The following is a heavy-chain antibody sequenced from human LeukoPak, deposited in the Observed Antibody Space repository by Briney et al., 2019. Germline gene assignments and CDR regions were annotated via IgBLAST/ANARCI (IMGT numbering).Heavy chain of an antibody. CDR3: ARASSSWDRFDY. J-gene: IGHJ4*02. V-gene: IGHV3-23*01. CDR2: ISGSGGST. D-gene: IGHD6-13*01. CDR1: GFTFSSYA. Sequence: GGSLRLSCAASGFTFSSYAMSWVRQAPGKGLEWVSAISGSGGSTYYADSVKGRFTISRDNSKNTLYLQMNSLRAEDTAVYYCARASSSWDRFDYWGQGTLVTVSS.